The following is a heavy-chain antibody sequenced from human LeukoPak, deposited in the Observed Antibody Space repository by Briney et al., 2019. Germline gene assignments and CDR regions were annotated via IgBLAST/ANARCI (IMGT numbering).Heavy chain of an antibody. V-gene: IGHV3-48*02. CDR2: ITGSSSTI. J-gene: IGHJ4*02. CDR1: GFTFSIYS. D-gene: IGHD6-25*01. Sequence: PGGSLSLSCAASGFTFSIYSMHWVRQAPRKGLEWVSYITGSSSTIYYADSVKGRFTISRDNAKNSLYLQMDSLRDEDTAVYYCARDGGVDYWGQGTLVTVSS. CDR3: ARDGGVDY.